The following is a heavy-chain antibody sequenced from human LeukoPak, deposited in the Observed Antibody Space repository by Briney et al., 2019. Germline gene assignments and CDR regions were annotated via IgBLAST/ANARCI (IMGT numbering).Heavy chain of an antibody. V-gene: IGHV3-74*01. CDR2: IASDGSST. CDR1: GFTFSSYW. D-gene: IGHD4-23*01. Sequence: GGSLRLSCAAPGFTFSSYWMNWVRQAPGKGLVWVSRIASDGSSTTYADSVKGRFSISRDNAKNTLYLQMNSLRVEGTAVYYCARGRPHGNDYWGQGTLVTVSS. J-gene: IGHJ4*02. CDR3: ARGRPHGNDY.